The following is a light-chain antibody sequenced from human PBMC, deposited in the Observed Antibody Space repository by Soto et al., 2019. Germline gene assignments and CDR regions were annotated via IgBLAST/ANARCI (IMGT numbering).Light chain of an antibody. V-gene: IGKV3-15*01. CDR1: QSVSSH. CDR3: QQYNNWLRT. Sequence: ETVVIQSTAILCVYPGDRVSLSCRASQSVSSHLAWYQQKPGQAPRLLIHGATTRATGIPARFSGSGSGAEFSLTISSLQSEDFAVYYCQQYNNWLRTFGQGTKVDI. CDR2: GAT. J-gene: IGKJ1*01.